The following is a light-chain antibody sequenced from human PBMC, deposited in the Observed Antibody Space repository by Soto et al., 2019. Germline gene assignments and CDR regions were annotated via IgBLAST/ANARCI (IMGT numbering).Light chain of an antibody. V-gene: IGLV2-14*01. CDR2: DVS. CDR3: VSYTTFSSYV. Sequence: QSALTQPASVSGSPGQSITISCTGTSSDVGSYIYVSWYQHHPGKAPKLMIYDVSNRPSGVSNRFSGSKSGNTASLTISGLQAEYEAEYYCVSYTTFSSYVFGTGTKLTVL. CDR1: SSDVGSYIY. J-gene: IGLJ1*01.